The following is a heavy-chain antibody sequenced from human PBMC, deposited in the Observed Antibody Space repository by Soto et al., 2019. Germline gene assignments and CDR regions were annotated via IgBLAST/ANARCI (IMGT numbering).Heavy chain of an antibody. Sequence: GDTLNISRQVSGYTFTIYWIGWVRQMPGKGLVWMGIIDPSDSHARYSPSFQGQVTISADQSINTAYLQWYSLKPSHTASWYFATPDDTVSDHSDLWGQETPVTVSS. D-gene: IGHD4-17*01. CDR3: ATPDDTVSDHSDL. CDR1: GYTFTIYW. V-gene: IGHV5-51*01. CDR2: IDPSDSHA. J-gene: IGHJ5*02.